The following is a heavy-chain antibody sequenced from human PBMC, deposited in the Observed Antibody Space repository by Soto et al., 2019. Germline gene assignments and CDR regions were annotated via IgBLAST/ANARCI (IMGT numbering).Heavy chain of an antibody. CDR1: GGSISSGVYS. CDR2: IYHSGST. CDR3: ARGYYDFWSGHNYYWYFDL. D-gene: IGHD3-3*01. V-gene: IGHV4-30-2*01. J-gene: IGHJ2*01. Sequence: QLQLQESGSGLVKPSQTLSLTCAVSGGSISSGVYSWSWIRQPPGKGLEWIGYIYHSGSTYYNPSLKSRVTISVDRSKNQFSLKLSSVTAADTAVYYCARGYYDFWSGHNYYWYFDLWGRGTLVTVSS.